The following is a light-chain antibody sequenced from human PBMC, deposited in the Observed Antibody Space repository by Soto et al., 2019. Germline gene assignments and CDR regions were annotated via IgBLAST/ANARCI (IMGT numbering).Light chain of an antibody. J-gene: IGKJ1*01. V-gene: IGKV3-15*01. CDR3: QQYSIWRT. CDR2: GAS. Sequence: EIVMTQSPATLSVCPGERATLSCRASQSVSSNLAWYQQKPGQAPRLLIYGASTRATGIPARFSGSGSGTDFTLTISRLEPEDFAVYYCQQYSIWRTFGQGTKVDVK. CDR1: QSVSSN.